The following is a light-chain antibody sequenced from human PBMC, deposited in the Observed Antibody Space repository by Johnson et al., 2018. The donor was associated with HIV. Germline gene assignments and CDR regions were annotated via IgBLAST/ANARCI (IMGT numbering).Light chain of an antibody. Sequence: QSVLTQPPSVSAAPGQKVTISCSGSSSNIGNNYVSWYQQLPGTAPKLLIYENTKRPSGIPDRFSGSKSGTSATLSITGLNTGDEADYYCATWDSSLRAGFFGTGTKVTVL. CDR2: ENT. J-gene: IGLJ1*01. V-gene: IGLV1-51*02. CDR3: ATWDSSLRAGF. CDR1: SSNIGNNY.